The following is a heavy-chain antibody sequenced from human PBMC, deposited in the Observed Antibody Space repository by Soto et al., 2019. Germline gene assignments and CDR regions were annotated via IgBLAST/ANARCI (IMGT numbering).Heavy chain of an antibody. V-gene: IGHV3-23*01. J-gene: IGHJ3*02. Sequence: ELQLLESGGGLVQLGGSLRLSCAASGFTVSSYAMSWVRQAPGKGLEWVSAISGSGGSTYYADSVKGRFTISRDHSKNTLYLQMNSLRAEDTAVYYCAKDLRITMVRGVIIPDAFDIWGQGTMVTVSS. CDR3: AKDLRITMVRGVIIPDAFDI. D-gene: IGHD3-10*01. CDR1: GFTVSSYA. CDR2: ISGSGGST.